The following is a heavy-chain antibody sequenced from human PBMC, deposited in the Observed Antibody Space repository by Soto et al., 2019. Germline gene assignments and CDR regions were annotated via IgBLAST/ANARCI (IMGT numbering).Heavy chain of an antibody. CDR3: ASFWWDSGYYFDY. D-gene: IGHD3-22*01. V-gene: IGHV1-2*02. CDR1: GYTFTGYY. J-gene: IGHJ4*02. CDR2: INPNSGGT. Sequence: ASVKVSCKASGYTFTGYYMHWVRQAPGQGLEWMGWINPNSGGTNYAQKFQGRVTMTRDTSISTAYMELSRLRSDDTAVYYCASFWWDSGYYFDYWGQGTLVTVSS.